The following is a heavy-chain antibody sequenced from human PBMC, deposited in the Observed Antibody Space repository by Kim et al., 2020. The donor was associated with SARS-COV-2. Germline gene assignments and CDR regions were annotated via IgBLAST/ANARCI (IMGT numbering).Heavy chain of an antibody. J-gene: IGHJ6*02. Sequence: GRFTNSRDNSKTTLYLQMNSLRAEDTAVYYCAKSIWFGELSWADYYGMDVWGQGTTVTVSS. CDR3: AKSIWFGELSWADYYGMDV. D-gene: IGHD3-10*01. V-gene: IGHV3-23*01.